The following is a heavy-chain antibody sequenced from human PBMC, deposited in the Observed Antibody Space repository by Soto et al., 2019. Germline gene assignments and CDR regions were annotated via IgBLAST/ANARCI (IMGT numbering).Heavy chain of an antibody. CDR3: AREYYYDSSGYYPGDFQH. J-gene: IGHJ1*01. V-gene: IGHV1-69*01. D-gene: IGHD3-22*01. Sequence: QVQLVQSGAEVKKPGSSVKVSCKASGGTFSSYAISWVRQAPGQGLEWMGGIIPIFGTANYAQKFQGRVTMTADEATSTAYMELRSLRSEDTAVYYCAREYYYDSSGYYPGDFQHWGQGTLVTVSS. CDR1: GGTFSSYA. CDR2: IIPIFGTA.